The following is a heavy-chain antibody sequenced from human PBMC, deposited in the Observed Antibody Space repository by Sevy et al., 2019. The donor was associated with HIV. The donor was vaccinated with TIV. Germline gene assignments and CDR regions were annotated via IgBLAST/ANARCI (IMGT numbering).Heavy chain of an antibody. CDR3: ARVNYYDDTSGNGAFDI. D-gene: IGHD3-22*01. CDR2: ISAYNGNT. J-gene: IGHJ3*02. V-gene: IGHV1-18*01. Sequence: ASVKVSCKASGYTFTSYGITWVRQAPGQGLEWMGWISAYNGNTNYAQKLQGRVTMTTDKSTSTAYMELRSLRSDDTAVYYCARVNYYDDTSGNGAFDIWGQGTMVTVSS. CDR1: GYTFTSYG.